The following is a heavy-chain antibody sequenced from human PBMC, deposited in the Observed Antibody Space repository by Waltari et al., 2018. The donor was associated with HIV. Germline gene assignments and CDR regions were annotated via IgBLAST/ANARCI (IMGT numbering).Heavy chain of an antibody. CDR3: ARSATEVPSGYYGMDV. CDR2: ISSNGGRT. Sequence: EVQVVESGGGLVQPGGSLRLSCAASGFTFSSYVMHWVRQAPGKGLEYVSGISSNGGRTYYANSVKGRFTISRDNSKNTLYLQMGSLRAEDMAVYWCARSATEVPSGYYGMDVWGQGTTVTVSS. V-gene: IGHV3-64*01. D-gene: IGHD1-1*01. CDR1: GFTFSSYV. J-gene: IGHJ6*02.